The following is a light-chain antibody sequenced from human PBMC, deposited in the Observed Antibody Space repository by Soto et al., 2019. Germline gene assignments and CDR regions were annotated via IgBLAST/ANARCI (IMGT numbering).Light chain of an antibody. J-gene: IGLJ1*01. CDR1: SSNIGAGYD. CDR3: QSFDSSLSGDV. CDR2: GNS. Sequence: QSVLTQPPSVSGAPGQRVTISCTGGSSNIGAGYDVHWYQQLPGTAPKLLMYGNSNRPSGVPDRFSGSKSGTSASLAITGLQAEDEADYYCQSFDSSLSGDVFGTGTKLTVL. V-gene: IGLV1-40*01.